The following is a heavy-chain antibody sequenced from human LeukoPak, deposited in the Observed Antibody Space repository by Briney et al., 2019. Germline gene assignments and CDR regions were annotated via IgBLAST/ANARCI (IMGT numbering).Heavy chain of an antibody. D-gene: IGHD3-3*01. J-gene: IGHJ5*02. CDR1: GGSISSGSYY. CDR2: IYTSGST. Sequence: SETLSLTCTASGGSISSGSYYWSWIRQPAGKGLEWIGRIYTSGSTNYNPSLKSRVTISVDTSKNQFSLKLSSVTAADTAVYYCAREALGTYFDFWSGYLHASWGQGTLVTVSS. V-gene: IGHV4-61*02. CDR3: AREALGTYFDFWSGYLHAS.